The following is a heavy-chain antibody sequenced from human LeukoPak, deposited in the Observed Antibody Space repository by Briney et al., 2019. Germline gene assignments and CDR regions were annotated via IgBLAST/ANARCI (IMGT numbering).Heavy chain of an antibody. CDR2: IYTSGST. CDR3: ARVWIFYSSSFISYYMDV. Sequence: SETLSLTCTVSGGSFSIYYWSWIRQPAGKGLEWIGRIYTSGSTNYNPSLKSRVTISVDTSKNQFSLKLSSVTAADTAVYYCARVWIFYSSSFISYYMDVWGKGTTVTVSS. J-gene: IGHJ6*03. CDR1: GGSFSIYY. V-gene: IGHV4-4*07. D-gene: IGHD6-13*01.